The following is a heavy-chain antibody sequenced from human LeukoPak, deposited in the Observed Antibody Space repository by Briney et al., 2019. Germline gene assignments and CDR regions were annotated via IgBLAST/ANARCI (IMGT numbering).Heavy chain of an antibody. J-gene: IGHJ5*02. V-gene: IGHV3-23*01. CDR1: GFTFSSYA. Sequence: PGGSLRLSCAASGFTFSSYAMSWVRQAPGKGLEWVSAISGSGGSTYYADSVKGRFTISRDNSKNTLYLQMNSLRTDDTAVYYCGREQSTYYIHAFDPWGQGTLVTVSS. CDR3: GREQSTYYIHAFDP. CDR2: ISGSGGST. D-gene: IGHD3-10*01.